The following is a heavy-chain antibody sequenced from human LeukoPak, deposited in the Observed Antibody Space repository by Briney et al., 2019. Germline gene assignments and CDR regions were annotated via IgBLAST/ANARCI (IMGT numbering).Heavy chain of an antibody. CDR2: ISALDGNT. J-gene: IGHJ4*02. CDR3: ARDFFHGHCAGLSCFLLDY. Sequence: ASVKVSCKASGYSFNRYGISWVRQAPGQGLEWMGWISALDGNTNYAQKVQGRVSMTTDTSTSTDYMELRSLRSDDTAVYYCARDFFHGHCAGLSCFLLDYWGQGTLVAVSS. D-gene: IGHD2-8*02. V-gene: IGHV1-18*01. CDR1: GYSFNRYG.